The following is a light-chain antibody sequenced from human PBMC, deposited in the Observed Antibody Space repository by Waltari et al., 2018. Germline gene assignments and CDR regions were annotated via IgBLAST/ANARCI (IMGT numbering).Light chain of an antibody. Sequence: DIQMTQSPSSLSASVGDRVTITCRASQSISSYLNWYQQKPGKAPKLLIYAASSLQSGVPSRFSGRGSGTDFALTITSLQPEDLGTYYCQQTYSTPGLTFGGGTKVEIK. CDR3: QQTYSTPGLT. V-gene: IGKV1-39*01. CDR1: QSISSY. J-gene: IGKJ4*01. CDR2: AAS.